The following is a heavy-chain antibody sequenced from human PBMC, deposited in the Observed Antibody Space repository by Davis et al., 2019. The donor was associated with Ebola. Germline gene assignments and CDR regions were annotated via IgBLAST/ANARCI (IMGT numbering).Heavy chain of an antibody. V-gene: IGHV3-9*01. J-gene: IGHJ3*02. CDR1: GFTFDDYA. D-gene: IGHD2-15*01. CDR3: AKECSGGSCLAAFDI. Sequence: GGSLRLSCAASGFTFDDYAMHWVRQAPGKGLEWVSGISWNSGSIGYADSVKGRFTISRDSAKNSLYLQMNSLRAEDTALYYCAKECSGGSCLAAFDIWGQGTMVTVSS. CDR2: ISWNSGSI.